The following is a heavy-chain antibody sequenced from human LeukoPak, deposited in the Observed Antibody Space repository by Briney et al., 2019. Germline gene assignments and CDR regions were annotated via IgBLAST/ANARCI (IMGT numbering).Heavy chain of an antibody. D-gene: IGHD2-15*01. Sequence: ASVKVSCKASGYTFSNYDINWVRQATGQGLKWMGWMNPNSGNTGYAQKFQGRVTMTRNTSISTAYMELSSLTSEDTAVYYCVRGVVVVAAGLRSLKIWFDTWGQGTLVTVSP. CDR2: MNPNSGNT. J-gene: IGHJ5*02. V-gene: IGHV1-8*01. CDR3: VRGVVVVAAGLRSLKIWFDT. CDR1: GYTFSNYD.